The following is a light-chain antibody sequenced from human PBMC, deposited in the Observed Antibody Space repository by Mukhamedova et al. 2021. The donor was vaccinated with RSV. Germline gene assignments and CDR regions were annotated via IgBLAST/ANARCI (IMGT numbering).Light chain of an antibody. CDR1: IATHY. Sequence: IATHYVQWYHQLPGRSPTPFIFEAAHRPSLVPDRFSGSIDSSSTSASLPISGLKTEDEADYYCHSYDRNINWVFGGGTKLTVL. CDR3: HSYDRNINWV. V-gene: IGLV6-57*01. CDR2: EAA. J-gene: IGLJ3*02.